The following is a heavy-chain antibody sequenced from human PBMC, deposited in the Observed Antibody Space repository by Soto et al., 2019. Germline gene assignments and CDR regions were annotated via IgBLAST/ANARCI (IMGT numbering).Heavy chain of an antibody. CDR1: GGSSSSGGYY. CDR3: ARASSTSPNWFDH. CDR2: IYYSGST. Sequence: SETLSLTCTVSGGSSSSGGYYWSWIRQHPGKGLEWIGYIYYSGSTYYNPSLKSRVTTSVDTSKNQFSLKLSSVTAAGTAVYYCARASSTSPNWFDHWGQGTLVTVS. V-gene: IGHV4-31*03. J-gene: IGHJ5*02. D-gene: IGHD2-2*01.